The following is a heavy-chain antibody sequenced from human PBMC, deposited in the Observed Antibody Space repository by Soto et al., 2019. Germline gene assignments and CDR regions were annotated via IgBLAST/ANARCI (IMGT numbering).Heavy chain of an antibody. D-gene: IGHD3-16*01. CDR2: IKGDGSEK. Sequence: EVQLVESGGGLVQSGESLRLSCTASGFSFSGYWMSWLRQAPGKGPEWVANIKGDGSEKEYVNSVKGRFTISRDNARNSLYLQMNSLRAADTAVYYCTRDGGVYTNYALYWGQGALVTVSS. J-gene: IGHJ4*02. CDR3: TRDGGVYTNYALY. CDR1: GFSFSGYW. V-gene: IGHV3-7*05.